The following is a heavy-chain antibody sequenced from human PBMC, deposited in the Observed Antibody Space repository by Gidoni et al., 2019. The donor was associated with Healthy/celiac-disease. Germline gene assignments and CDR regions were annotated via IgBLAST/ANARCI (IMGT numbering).Heavy chain of an antibody. J-gene: IGHJ5*02. CDR1: GYTFTGYY. V-gene: IGHV1-2*02. CDR3: ANCIAAAGPSGGWFDP. CDR2: INPNSDGT. Sequence: QVQLVQSGAEVKKPGASVKVSSQASGYTFTGYYMHWVRQAPGQGLEWMGWINPNSDGTNYAQKFQGRVTMTRDTSISTAYMWLSRLRSDDTAVYYCANCIAAAGPSGGWFDPWGQGTLVTVSS. D-gene: IGHD6-13*01.